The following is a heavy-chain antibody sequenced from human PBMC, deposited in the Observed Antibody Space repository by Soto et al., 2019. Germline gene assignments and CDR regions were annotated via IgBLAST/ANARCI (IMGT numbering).Heavy chain of an antibody. D-gene: IGHD3-9*01. CDR2: IYYRGNT. CDR1: GGSIGTYY. CDR3: ARHPGYYDILTGYTTYYFDY. J-gene: IGHJ4*02. V-gene: IGHV4-59*08. Sequence: PSEPLSLTCTVSGGSIGTYYWSWIRQPPGKGLEWIGYIYYRGNTDYNPSLKSRVTISLDTPKNQFSLRLSSVTAADTAVYYCARHPGYYDILTGYTTYYFDYWGQGILVTVSS.